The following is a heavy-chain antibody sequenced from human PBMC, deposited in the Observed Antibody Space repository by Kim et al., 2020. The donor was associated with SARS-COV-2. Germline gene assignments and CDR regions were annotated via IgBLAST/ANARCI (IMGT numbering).Heavy chain of an antibody. D-gene: IGHD6-13*01. CDR3: ARRDGGSSWKYWYFDL. J-gene: IGHJ2*01. Sequence: SETLSLTCTVSGCSISSYYWNWIRQPPGRGLEWIGYIYHSGSTNYNPSLKSRVTMSVDTSKNQVSLKLSSVTAADTAIYYCARRDGGSSWKYWYFDLWGRGTLVTVSS. CDR2: IYHSGST. V-gene: IGHV4-59*08. CDR1: GCSISSYY.